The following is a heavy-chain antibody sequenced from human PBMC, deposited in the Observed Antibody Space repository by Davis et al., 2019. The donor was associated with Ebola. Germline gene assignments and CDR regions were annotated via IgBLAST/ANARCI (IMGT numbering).Heavy chain of an antibody. V-gene: IGHV3-7*03. D-gene: IGHD6-13*01. CDR2: IKYDGSEK. CDR1: GFTFSRHW. CDR3: ARGTLAAAGSDY. Sequence: PGGSLRLSCVASGFTFSRHWMTWVRQAPGKGLEWVANIKYDGSEKDYVDSVKGRFTISRDNAKKSLYLQMNSLRVEDTAVYYCARGTLAAAGSDYWGQGTLVTVSS. J-gene: IGHJ4*02.